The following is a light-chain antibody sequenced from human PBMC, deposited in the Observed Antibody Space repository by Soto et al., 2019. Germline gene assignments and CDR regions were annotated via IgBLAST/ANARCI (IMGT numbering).Light chain of an antibody. CDR3: QQYNNWPSVA. Sequence: EIVMTQSPATLSVSPVERATLSCRASQSVSSNLAWYQQKPGQAPRLLIYGASTRATGIPARFSGSGSGTEFTLTISSLQSEDFAVYYCQQYNNWPSVAFGQGTKVEIK. J-gene: IGKJ1*01. CDR1: QSVSSN. CDR2: GAS. V-gene: IGKV3-15*01.